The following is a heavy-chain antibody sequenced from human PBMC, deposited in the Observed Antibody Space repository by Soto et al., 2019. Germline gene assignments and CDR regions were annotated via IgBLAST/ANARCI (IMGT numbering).Heavy chain of an antibody. Sequence: EVQLVESGGGLIQPGGSLRLSCAVSGFTVSNNYMSWVRQAPGKGLEGVSVIYSGGYTAYGDSVKGRFTISRDNSKNTLYLQMQSRGAEARVVFYGAPRPGGGGYWGQGTLVTVSS. J-gene: IGHJ4*02. CDR1: GFTVSNNY. CDR2: IYSGGYT. CDR3: APRPGGGGY. D-gene: IGHD3-10*01. V-gene: IGHV3-53*01.